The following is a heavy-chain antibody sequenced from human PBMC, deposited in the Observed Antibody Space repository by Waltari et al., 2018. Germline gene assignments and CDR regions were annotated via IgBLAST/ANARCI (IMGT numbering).Heavy chain of an antibody. Sequence: EVQLVEAGGVGVQPGGALRRSCDAHGGNVRAVKMYWGRQAPGKVTQWVSLICLNGGSTYYAYSVKGRFAISRDNPQKSLYLQRNSLRSEDTAFYYCVNEAAFCGYTNCFFEYWGQGTPVTVSA. CDR2: ICLNGGST. CDR1: GGNVRAVK. CDR3: VNEAAFCGYTNCFFEY. V-gene: IGHV3-43*01. D-gene: IGHD2-2*01. J-gene: IGHJ4*02.